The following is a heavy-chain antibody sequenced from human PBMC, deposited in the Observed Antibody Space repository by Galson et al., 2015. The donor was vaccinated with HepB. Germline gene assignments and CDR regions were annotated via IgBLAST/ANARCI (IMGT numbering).Heavy chain of an antibody. CDR2: ITSSGNTI. J-gene: IGHJ6*02. CDR1: GFTFSDYY. CDR3: ARDGSRYCSSTSCYSAYYYYGMDV. D-gene: IGHD2-2*01. V-gene: IGHV3-11*01. Sequence: SLRLSCAASGFTFSDYYMSWIRQAPGKGPGWLSYITSSGNTIYYADSVKGRFTISRDNAENSLYLQMSSLRAEDTAVYFCARDGSRYCSSTSCYSAYYYYGMDVWGQGTTVTVS.